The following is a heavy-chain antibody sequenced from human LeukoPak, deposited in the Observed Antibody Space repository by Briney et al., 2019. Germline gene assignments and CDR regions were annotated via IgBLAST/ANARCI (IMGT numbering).Heavy chain of an antibody. D-gene: IGHD2-2*01. CDR1: GASISSYY. J-gene: IGHJ4*02. CDR2: IYYSGST. CDR3: AREARGSTSLDY. V-gene: IGHV4-59*01. Sequence: PSETLSLTCTVSGASISSYYWSWIRQPPGKGLEWIGYIYYSGSTNYNPSLKSRVTISVDTSKNQFSLKLSSVTAADTAVYYCAREARGSTSLDYWGQGTLVTVSS.